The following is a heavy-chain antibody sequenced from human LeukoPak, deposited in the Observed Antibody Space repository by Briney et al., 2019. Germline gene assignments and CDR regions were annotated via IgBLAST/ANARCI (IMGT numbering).Heavy chain of an antibody. CDR3: VGNGYYALDY. CDR2: IYHSGST. CDR1: GGSISSSNW. D-gene: IGHD2/OR15-2a*01. J-gene: IGHJ4*02. Sequence: SETLSLTCAVSGGSISSSNWWSWVRQPPGQGLEWIGEIYHSGSTNYNPSLKSRVTISVDKSKNHLSLKLTSVTAADTAVYFCVGNGYYALDYWGQGALVTVAS. V-gene: IGHV4-4*02.